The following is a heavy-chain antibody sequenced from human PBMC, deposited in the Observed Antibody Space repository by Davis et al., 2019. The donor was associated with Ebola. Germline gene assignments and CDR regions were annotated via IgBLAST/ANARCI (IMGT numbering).Heavy chain of an antibody. CDR3: AKSYYGDYYYFDY. J-gene: IGHJ4*02. CDR1: GFTFSSYA. CDR2: ISGSGGST. Sequence: PGGSLRLSCAASGFTFSSYAMSWVRQAPGKGLEWVSAISGSGGSTYYADSVKGRFTISRDNSKNTLYLQMNSLRPEDTALYYCAKSYYGDYYYFDYWGRGTVVTVSS. V-gene: IGHV3-23*01. D-gene: IGHD4-17*01.